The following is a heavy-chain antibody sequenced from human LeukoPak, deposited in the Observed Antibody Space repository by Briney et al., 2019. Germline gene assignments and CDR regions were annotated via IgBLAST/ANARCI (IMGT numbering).Heavy chain of an antibody. CDR1: DDSISTFY. CDR3: ARQRFGMDV. Sequence: PSETLSLTCTVSDDSISTFYWSWIRQPPGKGLEWMGYVSYSGSTKYNPSLKSRITISSDTSKNQVSLKLSSVTAANTAVYYCARQRFGMDVWGKGTTVTVSS. J-gene: IGHJ6*04. V-gene: IGHV4-59*08. CDR2: VSYSGST.